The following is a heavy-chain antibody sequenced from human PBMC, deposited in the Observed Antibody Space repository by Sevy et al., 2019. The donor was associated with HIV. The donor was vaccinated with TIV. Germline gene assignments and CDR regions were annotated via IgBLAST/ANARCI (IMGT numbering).Heavy chain of an antibody. V-gene: IGHV1-18*01. D-gene: IGHD4-17*01. CDR3: ARDRGYGHFDY. J-gene: IGHJ4*02. CDR2: MRAYNGNT. Sequence: ASVKVSCKASGYTFSSYGISWVRQAPGQGLEWMGWMRAYNGNTNYAQKLQGRVTMTTDTSTSTAYMELRSLRSDDTAVYYCARDRGYGHFDYWGQGTLVTVSS. CDR1: GYTFSSYG.